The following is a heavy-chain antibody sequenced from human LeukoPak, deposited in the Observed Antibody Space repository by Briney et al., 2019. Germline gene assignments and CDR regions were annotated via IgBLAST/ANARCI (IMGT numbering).Heavy chain of an antibody. CDR1: GGTFSSYA. Sequence: RASVKVSCKASGGTFSSYAISWVRQAPGQGLEWMGGIIPIFGTANYAQKFQGRVTITADESTSTAYMELSSLRSEDTAVYYCASGPIAGSGSGYYMDVWGKGTTVTVSS. CDR3: ASGPIAGSGSGYYMDV. CDR2: IIPIFGTA. D-gene: IGHD3-10*01. J-gene: IGHJ6*03. V-gene: IGHV1-69*13.